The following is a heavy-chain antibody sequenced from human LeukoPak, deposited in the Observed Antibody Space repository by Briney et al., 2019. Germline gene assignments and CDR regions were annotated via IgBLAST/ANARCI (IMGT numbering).Heavy chain of an antibody. D-gene: IGHD3-22*01. CDR2: VCHSGST. CDR1: GGSINAYY. CDR3: AREGDYYDSGGYYRIDF. V-gene: IGHV4-59*01. J-gene: IGHJ4*02. Sequence: SETLSLTCTVSGGSINAYYWSWIRQPPGKGLEWIGYVCHSGSTNYNPSLKSRVTMSVDTSNNQFSLKLSSVTAADTAMHYCAREGDYYDSGGYYRIDFWGQGTLVTVSS.